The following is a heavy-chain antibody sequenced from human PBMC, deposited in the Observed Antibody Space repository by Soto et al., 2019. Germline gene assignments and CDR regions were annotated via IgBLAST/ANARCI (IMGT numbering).Heavy chain of an antibody. D-gene: IGHD1-1*01. J-gene: IGHJ6*03. CDR3: ARGSWDDFTDHYYMDV. Sequence: SQTLSLTCDISGDSVSSNSAAWNWIRQTPSRGLEWLGRTYYRSKWYINYAVSVKSRITVNPDTSKNQFSLQLNSVTPEDTAVYYCARGSWDDFTDHYYMDVWGKGTTVTVSS. CDR2: TYYRSKWYI. V-gene: IGHV6-1*01. CDR1: GDSVSSNSAA.